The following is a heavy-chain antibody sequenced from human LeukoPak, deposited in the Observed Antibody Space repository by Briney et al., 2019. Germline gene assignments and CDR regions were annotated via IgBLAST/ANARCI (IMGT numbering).Heavy chain of an antibody. CDR2: ISSSGSTI. CDR3: AKPARTDYADY. V-gene: IGHV3-48*03. J-gene: IGHJ4*02. Sequence: GGSLRLSCAASGFTLSSYEMNWVRQAPGKGLEWVSYISSSGSTIYYADSVKGRFTISRDNAKNSLYLQMNSLRAEDTAVYYCAKPARTDYADYWGQGTLVTVSS. CDR1: GFTLSSYE. D-gene: IGHD1-14*01.